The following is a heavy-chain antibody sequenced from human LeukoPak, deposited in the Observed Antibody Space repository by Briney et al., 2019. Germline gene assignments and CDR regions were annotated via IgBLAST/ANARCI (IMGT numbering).Heavy chain of an antibody. V-gene: IGHV1-46*01. Sequence: ASVKVFCKASGYTFTSYYMHWVRQAPGQGLEWMGIINPSGGSTSYAQKFQGRVTMTRDTSTSTVYMELSSLRSEDTAVYYCARDYRFLEWLSTYYYYYGMDVWGQGTTVTVSS. J-gene: IGHJ6*02. CDR3: ARDYRFLEWLSTYYYYYGMDV. D-gene: IGHD3-3*01. CDR1: GYTFTSYY. CDR2: INPSGGST.